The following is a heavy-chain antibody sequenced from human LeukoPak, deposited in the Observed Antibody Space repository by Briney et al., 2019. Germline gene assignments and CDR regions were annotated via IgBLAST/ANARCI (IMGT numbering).Heavy chain of an antibody. Sequence: SETLSLTCTVSGGSISSYYWSWIQQPPGKGLEWIGYIYYSGSTNYNPSLKSRVTISVDTSKNQFSLKLSSVTAADTAVYYCARVILTAYHHDAFDIWGQGTMVTVSS. V-gene: IGHV4-59*01. CDR1: GGSISSYY. D-gene: IGHD3-9*01. CDR2: IYYSGST. CDR3: ARVILTAYHHDAFDI. J-gene: IGHJ3*02.